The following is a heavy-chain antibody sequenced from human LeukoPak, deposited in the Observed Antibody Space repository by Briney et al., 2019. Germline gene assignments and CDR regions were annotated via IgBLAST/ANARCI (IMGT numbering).Heavy chain of an antibody. J-gene: IGHJ6*02. V-gene: IGHV3-23*01. CDR2: ITGSGGNT. CDR3: AKAASSSWPSYYYGMDV. Sequence: GGSLRLSRAASGFIFSSYSMSWVRQAPGKGLEWVSVITGSGGNTYYADSVKGRFAISKDNSKNTVYLQMSSLRVDDTAVYYCAKAASSSWPSYYYGMDVWGQGTTVTVSS. CDR1: GFIFSSYS. D-gene: IGHD6-13*01.